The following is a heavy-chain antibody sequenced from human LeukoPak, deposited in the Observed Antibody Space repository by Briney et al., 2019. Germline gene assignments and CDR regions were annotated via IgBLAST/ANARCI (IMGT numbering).Heavy chain of an antibody. Sequence: ASVKVSCKASGYTFTSYAMNWVRQAPGQGLEWMGWINTNTGNPTYAQGFTGRFVFSLDTSVSTAYLQISSLKAEDTAVYYCAREGRWLQSYYFDYWGQGTLVTVSS. J-gene: IGHJ4*02. V-gene: IGHV7-4-1*02. CDR3: AREGRWLQSYYFDY. D-gene: IGHD5-24*01. CDR2: INTNTGNP. CDR1: GYTFTSYA.